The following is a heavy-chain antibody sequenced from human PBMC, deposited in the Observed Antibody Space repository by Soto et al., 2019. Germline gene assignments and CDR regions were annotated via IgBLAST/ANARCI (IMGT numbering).Heavy chain of an antibody. Sequence: QVQLVQSGGGVVQPGRSLRLSCAASGFTFSSYAMNWVRQAPGQGLEWVAVISYDGSNKYYADSVKGRFTISRDNSKNTLYLKMNSLRAEDTAVYYCARAPELELRCFDPWGQGTLVPDSS. V-gene: IGHV3-30-3*01. CDR3: ARAPELELRCFDP. J-gene: IGHJ5*02. D-gene: IGHD1-7*01. CDR2: ISYDGSNK. CDR1: GFTFSSYA.